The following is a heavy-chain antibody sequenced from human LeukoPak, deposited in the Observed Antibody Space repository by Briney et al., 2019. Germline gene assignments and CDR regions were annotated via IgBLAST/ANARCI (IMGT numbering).Heavy chain of an antibody. J-gene: IGHJ5*02. D-gene: IGHD6-25*01. CDR3: ARDGHSSANWFDP. CDR2: IKQDGSEK. V-gene: IGHV3-7*01. CDR1: GFTFSSYW. Sequence: GGSLRLSCAASGFTFSSYWMSWVRQAPGKGLEWVANIKQDGSEKNYVDSVKGRFTISRDNAKNSLYLQMNSLRAEDTAVYYCARDGHSSANWFDPWGQGTLVTVSS.